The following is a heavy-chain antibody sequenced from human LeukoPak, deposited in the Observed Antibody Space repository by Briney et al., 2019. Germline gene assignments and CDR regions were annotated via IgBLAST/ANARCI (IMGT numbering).Heavy chain of an antibody. CDR3: ARDHYSGSLDF. D-gene: IGHD1-26*01. CDR1: GGSIKSYY. CDR2: FYSTGST. V-gene: IGHV4-4*07. Sequence: SETLSLTCAVSGGSIKSYYWIGIRQPAGKGLEWIGRFYSTGSTNYNPPLKSRVTMSVDTSKNQFSLKLSSVTAADTAVYYCARDHYSGSLDFWGQGTLVTVSS. J-gene: IGHJ4*02.